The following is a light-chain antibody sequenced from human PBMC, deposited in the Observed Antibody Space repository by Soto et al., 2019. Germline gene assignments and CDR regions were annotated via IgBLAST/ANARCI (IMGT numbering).Light chain of an antibody. CDR2: GNS. Sequence: QAVVTQPPSVSGAPGQRVTISCTGSSSNIGAGYDVHWYQQLPGTAPKLLIYGNSNRPSGVPDRFSGSKSGTSASLAITGLQAVDEADYYCQSYDSSLSGHVVFGGGTKLTVL. V-gene: IGLV1-40*01. J-gene: IGLJ2*01. CDR1: SSNIGAGYD. CDR3: QSYDSSLSGHVV.